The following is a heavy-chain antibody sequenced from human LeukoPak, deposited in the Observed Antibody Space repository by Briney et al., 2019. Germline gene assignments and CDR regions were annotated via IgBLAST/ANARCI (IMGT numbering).Heavy chain of an antibody. V-gene: IGHV4-59*12. D-gene: IGHD6-19*01. Sequence: SETLSLTCTVSGGSISSYYWSWIRQPPGKGLEWIGYIYYSGSTNYNPSLKSRVTISVDTSKNQFSLQLNSVTPEDTAVYYCARDSSGWYWFDPWGQGTLVTVSS. CDR1: GGSISSYY. CDR2: IYYSGST. CDR3: ARDSSGWYWFDP. J-gene: IGHJ5*02.